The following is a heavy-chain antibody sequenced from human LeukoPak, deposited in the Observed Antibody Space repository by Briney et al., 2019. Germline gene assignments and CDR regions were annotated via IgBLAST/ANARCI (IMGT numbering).Heavy chain of an antibody. CDR1: GFTFSSYA. CDR2: ISGSGGST. J-gene: IGHJ3*02. Sequence: GGSLRLSCAASGFTFSSYAMSWVRQAPGKGLEWVSAISGSGGSTYYADSVKGRFTISRDNSKNTLYLQMNSLRAEDTAVYYCARGSYYYDSSDQRAFDIWGQGTMVTVSS. CDR3: ARGSYYYDSSDQRAFDI. V-gene: IGHV3-23*01. D-gene: IGHD3-22*01.